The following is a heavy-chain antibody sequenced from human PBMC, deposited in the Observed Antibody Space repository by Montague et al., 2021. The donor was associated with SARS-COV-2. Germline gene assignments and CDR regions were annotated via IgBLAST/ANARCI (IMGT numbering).Heavy chain of an antibody. Sequence: PALGKPTQTLTLTCTFSGFSLSSSGVGVGWIRQPPGKAPEWLALIFWDDAKRYSPSLNDRLTISKDTSKNQVVLTMTNMDPVDTATYYCAHTAWGFGELSWGPKSRHYYYAMDVWGQGTTVTVSS. CDR2: IFWDDAK. D-gene: IGHD3-16*02. CDR3: AHTAWGFGELSWGPKSRHYYYAMDV. CDR1: GFSLSSSGVG. V-gene: IGHV2-5*02. J-gene: IGHJ6*02.